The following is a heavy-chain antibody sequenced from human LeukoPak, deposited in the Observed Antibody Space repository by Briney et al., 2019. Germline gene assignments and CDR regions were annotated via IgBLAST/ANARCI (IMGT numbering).Heavy chain of an antibody. D-gene: IGHD2-2*02. J-gene: IGHJ4*02. CDR3: ARELGYCSSTSCYSGQYYFDY. Sequence: GESLQISCKGSGYSFTSYWIGWVRQMPGKGLEWMGIIYPGDSDTRYSPSFQGQVTISADKSISTAYLQWSSLKASDTAMYYCARELGYCSSTSCYSGQYYFDYWGQGTLVTVSS. V-gene: IGHV5-51*01. CDR2: IYPGDSDT. CDR1: GYSFTSYW.